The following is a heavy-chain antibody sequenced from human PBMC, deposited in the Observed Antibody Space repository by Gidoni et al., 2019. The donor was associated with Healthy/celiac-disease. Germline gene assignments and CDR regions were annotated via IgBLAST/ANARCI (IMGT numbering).Heavy chain of an antibody. CDR2: INHSGST. Sequence: QVQLQQWGAGLLKPSETLSLTCAVYGGSFSGYYWSWIRQPPGKGLEWIGEINHSGSTNYNPSLKSRVTISVDTSKNQFSLKLSSVTAADTAVYYCARGADTAMDNSSDFDYWGQGTLVTVSS. CDR3: ARGADTAMDNSSDFDY. D-gene: IGHD5-18*01. CDR1: GGSFSGYY. V-gene: IGHV4-34*01. J-gene: IGHJ4*02.